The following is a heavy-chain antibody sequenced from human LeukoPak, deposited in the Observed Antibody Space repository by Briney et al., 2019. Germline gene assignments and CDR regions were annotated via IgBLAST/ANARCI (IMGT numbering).Heavy chain of an antibody. Sequence: PGGSLRLSYAASGFTFSTYPMSWVRQAPGKGLAWVSTIRDSGSSTYYADSVKGRFTISRDNSKNTLYLQMNSLRAEDTAVYYCAKDHGFYSSGWSPLFDDWGQGTLVTVSS. D-gene: IGHD6-19*01. CDR3: AKDHGFYSSGWSPLFDD. J-gene: IGHJ4*02. CDR1: GFTFSTYP. V-gene: IGHV3-23*01. CDR2: IRDSGSST.